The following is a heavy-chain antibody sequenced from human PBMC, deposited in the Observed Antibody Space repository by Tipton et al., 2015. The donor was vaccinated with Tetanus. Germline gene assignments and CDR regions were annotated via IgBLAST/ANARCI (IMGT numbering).Heavy chain of an antibody. Sequence: TLSLTCTVSGGSISSYYWSWIRQPPGKGLEWIGYIYYSGSTNYNPSPKSRVTISVDTSKNQFSLKLSSVTAADTAVYYCARVRVRRNYYDSSGYYSDLVGAFDIWGQGTMVTVSS. CDR2: IYYSGST. CDR3: ARVRVRRNYYDSSGYYSDLVGAFDI. D-gene: IGHD3-22*01. J-gene: IGHJ3*02. V-gene: IGHV4-59*01. CDR1: GGSISSYY.